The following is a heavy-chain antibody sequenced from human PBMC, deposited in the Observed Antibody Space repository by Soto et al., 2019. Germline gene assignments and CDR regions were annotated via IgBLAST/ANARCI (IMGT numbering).Heavy chain of an antibody. J-gene: IGHJ4*02. CDR3: ARPSTIFGVVITHFDY. V-gene: IGHV3-48*03. CDR1: GFTFSSYE. Sequence: GGSLRLSCAASGFTFSSYEMNWVRQAPGKGLEWVSYISSSGSTIYYADSVKGRFTISRDNAKNSLYLQMNSLRAEDTAVYYCARPSTIFGVVITHFDYWGQGXLVTVYS. CDR2: ISSSGSTI. D-gene: IGHD3-3*01.